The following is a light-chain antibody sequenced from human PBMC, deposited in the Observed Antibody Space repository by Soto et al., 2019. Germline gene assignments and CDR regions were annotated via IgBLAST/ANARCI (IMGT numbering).Light chain of an antibody. CDR2: DSS. Sequence: EIELTLSPATLSVSSGQKARISGSAFQGVSSNSLAWYQPNAGQPPSLLIYDSSNRGTGIPARFSGSGSGTDLTLTIISLQPEDFAVYYCQERCYWTPMYTVGQGTKVDI. CDR1: QGVSSN. V-gene: IGKV3-11*01. J-gene: IGKJ2*01. CDR3: QERCYWTPMYT.